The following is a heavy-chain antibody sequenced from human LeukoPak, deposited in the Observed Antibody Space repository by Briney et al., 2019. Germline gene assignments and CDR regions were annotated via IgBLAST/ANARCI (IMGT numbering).Heavy chain of an antibody. J-gene: IGHJ3*02. CDR3: ARIDYYDSRVHAFDI. CDR2: IYHSGST. V-gene: IGHV4-38-2*02. Sequence: PSETLSLTCTVSGYSISSGYYWGWIRQPPGKGLEWIGSIYHSGSTYYNPSLKSRVTISVDTSKNQFSLKLSSVTAADTAVYYCARIDYYDSRVHAFDIWGQGTMVTVSS. D-gene: IGHD3-22*01. CDR1: GYSISSGYY.